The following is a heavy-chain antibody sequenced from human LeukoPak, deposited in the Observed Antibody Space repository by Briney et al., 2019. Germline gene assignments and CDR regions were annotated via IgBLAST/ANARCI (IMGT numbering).Heavy chain of an antibody. V-gene: IGHV3-49*03. CDR3: ARSYYDRAFDF. Sequence: GGSLRLSCRTSGFTFADYGVGWCRQAPGKGLEWVGYIRTKRYGGTMEDAASVKGRIIISRDDSKNIAYLQMSSLKTEDTAVYYCARSYYDRAFDFWGQGTLVTVSS. CDR1: GFTFADYG. J-gene: IGHJ4*02. D-gene: IGHD3-22*01. CDR2: IRTKRYGGTM.